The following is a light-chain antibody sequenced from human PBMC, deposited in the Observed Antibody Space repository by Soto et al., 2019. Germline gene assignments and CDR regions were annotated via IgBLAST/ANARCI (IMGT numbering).Light chain of an antibody. J-gene: IGKJ3*01. V-gene: IGKV1-39*01. CDR1: QRISSY. CDR3: QQSFSTPFA. Sequence: DIQMTQSPSSLSASVGDRVTITCRASQRISSYLNWYQQKPGKAPNLLIYAASSLQSGVPSRFSGRGPGTDFTLTISSLQPEDFATYYCQQSFSTPFAFGPGTKVDIK. CDR2: AAS.